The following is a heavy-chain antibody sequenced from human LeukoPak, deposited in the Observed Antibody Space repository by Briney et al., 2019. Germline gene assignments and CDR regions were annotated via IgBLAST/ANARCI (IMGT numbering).Heavy chain of an antibody. D-gene: IGHD2-2*01. Sequence: GGSLRLSCAASGFTFSNHAMSWARQVPGKGLEWVTGISRDGDKTYYVDSVEGRFTISRDTSKNTLYQQMDTLRVEDTATYYCAKEEVPNDYWGQGTLVTVSS. V-gene: IGHV3-23*01. CDR2: ISRDGDKT. CDR3: AKEEVPNDY. J-gene: IGHJ4*02. CDR1: GFTFSNHA.